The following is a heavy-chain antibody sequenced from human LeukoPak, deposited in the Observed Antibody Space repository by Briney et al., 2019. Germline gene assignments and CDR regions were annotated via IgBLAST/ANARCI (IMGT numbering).Heavy chain of an antibody. V-gene: IGHV5-51*01. CDR1: GYTFTTYW. CDR3: AMCSSSWSRWNALDI. D-gene: IGHD6-13*01. Sequence: GESLKISCQGSGYTFTTYWIAWVRQMPGKGLEWMGSIYPGDSDARYSPSFQGQVTTSADTSINTAHLQWSSLKASDTAMYYCAMCSSSWSRWNALDIWGQGTMVTGSS. J-gene: IGHJ3*02. CDR2: IYPGDSDA.